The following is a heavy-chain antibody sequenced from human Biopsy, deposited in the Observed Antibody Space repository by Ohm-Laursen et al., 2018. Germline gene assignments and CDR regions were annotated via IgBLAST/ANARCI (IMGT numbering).Heavy chain of an antibody. CDR3: ARRLPLRGFAFDV. CDR2: IYYRGNT. Sequence: GTLSLTCTVSGDSITSYFWNWIRQAPGKGLEWIGNIYYRGNTNYSPSLKGRATISLDSSKNQFSLNLNSVTATDTAAYYCARRLPLRGFAFDVWGQGTVVTVS. D-gene: IGHD3-10*01. J-gene: IGHJ3*01. CDR1: GDSITSYF. V-gene: IGHV4-59*08.